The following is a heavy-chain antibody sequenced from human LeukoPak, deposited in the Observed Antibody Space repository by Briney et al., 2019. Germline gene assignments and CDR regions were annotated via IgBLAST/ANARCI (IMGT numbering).Heavy chain of an antibody. CDR1: GGSISSYY. CDR2: IYYSGST. J-gene: IGHJ4*02. D-gene: IGHD3-10*01. Sequence: PETLSLTCTVSGGSISSYYWSWIRQPAGKGLEWIGYIYYSGSTNYNPSLKSRVTISVDTSKNQFSLKLSSVTAGDTAVYYCARVITMVRGVKQYYFDYWGQGTLVTVSS. CDR3: ARVITMVRGVKQYYFDY. V-gene: IGHV4-59*01.